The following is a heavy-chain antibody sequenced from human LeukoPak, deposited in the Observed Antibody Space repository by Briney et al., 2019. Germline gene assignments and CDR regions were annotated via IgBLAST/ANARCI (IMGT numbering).Heavy chain of an antibody. Sequence: PSGTLSLTCAVSGGSISSSNWWSWVRQPPGKGREWFGEIYHSGSTNYNQSLKSRVTISVDKSKNQFSLQLSSVTAADTAVYYCARAWITMVRGVIINGWFDPRGQGTLVTVSS. CDR1: GGSISSSNW. CDR2: IYHSGST. V-gene: IGHV4-4*02. J-gene: IGHJ5*02. CDR3: ARAWITMVRGVIINGWFDP. D-gene: IGHD3-10*01.